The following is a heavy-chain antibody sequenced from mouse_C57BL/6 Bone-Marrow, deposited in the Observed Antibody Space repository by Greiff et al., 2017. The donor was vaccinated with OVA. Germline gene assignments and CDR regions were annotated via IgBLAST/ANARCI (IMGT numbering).Heavy chain of an antibody. CDR2: IDPETGGT. Sequence: VKLQESGAELVRPGASVTLSCKASGYTFTDYEMHWVKQTPVHGLEWIGAIDPETGGTAYNQKFKGKAILTADKSSSTAYMELRSLTSEDSAVYYCTRCPFYYGNYDWYFDGWGTGTTVTVSS. CDR1: GYTFTDYE. D-gene: IGHD2-1*01. J-gene: IGHJ1*03. V-gene: IGHV1-15*01. CDR3: TRCPFYYGNYDWYFDG.